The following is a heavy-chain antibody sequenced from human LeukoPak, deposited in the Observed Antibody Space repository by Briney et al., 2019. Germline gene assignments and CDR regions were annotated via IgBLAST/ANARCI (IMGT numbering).Heavy chain of an antibody. V-gene: IGHV3-23*01. CDR1: GFTFSSYA. D-gene: IGHD3-10*01. CDR3: ARVITMVRGVRADAFDI. J-gene: IGHJ3*02. CDR2: ISGSGGST. Sequence: GGALRLSCAASGFTFSSYAMSWVRQAPGKGLEWVSAISGSGGSTYYADSVKGRFTISRDNSKNTLYLQMNSLRAEDTAVYYCARVITMVRGVRADAFDIWGQGTMVTVSS.